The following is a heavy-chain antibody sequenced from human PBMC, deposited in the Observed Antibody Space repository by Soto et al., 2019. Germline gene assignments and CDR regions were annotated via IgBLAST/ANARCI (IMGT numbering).Heavy chain of an antibody. V-gene: IGHV5-51*01. Sequence: GESLKISCKASAYNFISYWIAWVRQMPGKGLEWMGIIYPGDSDATYSPSFEGQVTFSVDKSITTAYLQWISLKASDTAMYYCARQAYFGSGTYYSDYWGQGTQVTVSS. CDR3: ARQAYFGSGTYYSDY. CDR1: AYNFISYW. J-gene: IGHJ4*02. CDR2: IYPGDSDA. D-gene: IGHD3-10*01.